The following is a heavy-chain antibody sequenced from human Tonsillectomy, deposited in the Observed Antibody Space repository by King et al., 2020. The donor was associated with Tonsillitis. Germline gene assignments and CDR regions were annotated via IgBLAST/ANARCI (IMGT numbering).Heavy chain of an antibody. CDR3: ARGSLTIFGVAPHY. D-gene: IGHD3-3*01. CDR2: INHSGST. J-gene: IGHJ4*02. Sequence: VQLQQWGAGLLKPSETLSLTCAVYGGSFSTYYWIWIRQPPGKGLEWSGEINHSGSTNYNPSLKSRVPISVDTPKNQFSLKVSSVTAADTALYYCARGSLTIFGVAPHYWGQGTLVTVSS. CDR1: GGSFSTYY. V-gene: IGHV4-34*01.